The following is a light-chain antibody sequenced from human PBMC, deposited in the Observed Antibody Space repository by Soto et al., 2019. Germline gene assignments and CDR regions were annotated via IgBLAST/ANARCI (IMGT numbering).Light chain of an antibody. CDR3: QQYYSTPPT. Sequence: DIVMTQSPDSLAVSLGERATINCKSSQSVLYSSNNKNYLAWYRQKPGQPPKLVINWASTRESGVPDRFSGSGSGTDFTLTISSLQAEDVAVYYCQQYYSTPPTFGQGTKVEIK. CDR1: QSVLYSSNNKNY. CDR2: WAS. J-gene: IGKJ1*01. V-gene: IGKV4-1*01.